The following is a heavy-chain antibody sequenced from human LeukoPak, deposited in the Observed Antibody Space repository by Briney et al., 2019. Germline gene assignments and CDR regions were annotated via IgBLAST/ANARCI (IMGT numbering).Heavy chain of an antibody. CDR2: IYTSGST. V-gene: IGHV4-61*02. CDR1: GGSISSGSYY. CDR3: AREVAAAGTFDH. J-gene: IGHJ4*02. Sequence: SETLSLTCTVSGGSISSGSYYWSWIRQPAGKGLEWIGRIYTSGSTNYNPSLKSRVTISVDTSKNQFSLKLSSVTAADTAVYYCAREVAAAGTFDHWGQGTLVTVSS. D-gene: IGHD6-13*01.